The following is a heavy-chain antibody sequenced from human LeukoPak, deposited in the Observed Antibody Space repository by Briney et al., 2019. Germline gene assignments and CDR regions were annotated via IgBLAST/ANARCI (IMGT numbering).Heavy chain of an antibody. Sequence: ASVKVSCKASGYTFTGYYMHWVRQAPGQGLDWMGRINPNSGGTNYAQKFQGRVTMTRDTSISTAYMELSRLRSDDTAVYYCARAYCTNGVCYIGYWGQGTLVTVSS. J-gene: IGHJ4*02. V-gene: IGHV1-2*06. CDR3: ARAYCTNGVCYIGY. CDR1: GYTFTGYY. CDR2: INPNSGGT. D-gene: IGHD2-8*01.